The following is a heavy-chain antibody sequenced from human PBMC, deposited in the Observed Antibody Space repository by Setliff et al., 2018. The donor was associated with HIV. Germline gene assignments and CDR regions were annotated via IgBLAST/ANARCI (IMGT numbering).Heavy chain of an antibody. D-gene: IGHD5-18*01. J-gene: IGHJ6*03. V-gene: IGHV4-59*01. CDR3: AKTIRGYISGDYMDV. CDR1: GGSISTYH. Sequence: SETLSLTCSVSGGSISTYHWSWIRQPPGKGLEWIGYIYKSGSTNYSPSLKSRVTISPGTSKNQFSLKLSSVTAADTAVYYCAKTIRGYISGDYMDVWGKGTTVTVS. CDR2: IYKSGST.